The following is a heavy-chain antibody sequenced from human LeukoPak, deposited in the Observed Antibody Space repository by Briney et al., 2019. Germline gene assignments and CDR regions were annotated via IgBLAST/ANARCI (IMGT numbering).Heavy chain of an antibody. V-gene: IGHV3-66*01. CDR3: ARARRDGYTLDY. Sequence: GGSLRLSCAASGFTFSSYGMHWVRQAPGKGLEWVSVIYSGGSTYYADSVKGRFTISRDNSKNTLYLQMNSLRAEDTAVYYCARARRDGYTLDYWGQGTLVTVSS. CDR1: GFTFSSYG. J-gene: IGHJ4*02. D-gene: IGHD5-24*01. CDR2: IYSGGST.